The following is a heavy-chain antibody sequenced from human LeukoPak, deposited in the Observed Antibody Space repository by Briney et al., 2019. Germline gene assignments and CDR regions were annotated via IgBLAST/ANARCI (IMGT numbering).Heavy chain of an antibody. Sequence: GGSLRLSCAASGFTFSNAWMSWVRQAPGKGLEWVGRIKSKTDGGTTDYAAPVKGRFTISRDDSKNTLYLQMNSLRAEDTAVYYCARVFNLVGFDYWGQGILVTVSS. J-gene: IGHJ4*02. V-gene: IGHV3-15*01. CDR1: GFTFSNAW. D-gene: IGHD2-8*02. CDR3: ARVFNLVGFDY. CDR2: IKSKTDGGTT.